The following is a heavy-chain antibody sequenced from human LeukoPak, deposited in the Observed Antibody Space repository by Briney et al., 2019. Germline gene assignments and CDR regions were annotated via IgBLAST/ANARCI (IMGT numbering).Heavy chain of an antibody. J-gene: IGHJ3*02. V-gene: IGHV4-34*01. D-gene: IGHD3-22*01. CDR2: INHSGST. Sequence: PSETLSLTCSVSGDSITGYYWGWIRQPPGKGLEWIGEINHSGSTNYNPSLKSRVTMSVDTSKNQFSLNLSSVTAADTAVYYCARYYYDSSGYRNAFDIWGQGTMVTVSS. CDR3: ARYYYDSSGYRNAFDI. CDR1: GDSITGYY.